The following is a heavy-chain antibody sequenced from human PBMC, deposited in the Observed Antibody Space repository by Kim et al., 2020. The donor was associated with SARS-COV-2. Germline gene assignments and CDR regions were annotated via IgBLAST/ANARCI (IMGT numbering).Heavy chain of an antibody. CDR1: GFTFDDYA. V-gene: IGHV3-43*02. J-gene: IGHJ4*02. CDR3: AKDIGRVGYYDSSGSVDY. CDR2: ISGDGGST. Sequence: GGSLRLSCAASGFTFDDYAMHWVRQAPGKGLEWVSLISGDGGSTYYADSVKGRFTISRDNSKNSLYLQMNSLRTEDTALYYCAKDIGRVGYYDSSGSVDYWGQGTLVTVSS. D-gene: IGHD3-22*01.